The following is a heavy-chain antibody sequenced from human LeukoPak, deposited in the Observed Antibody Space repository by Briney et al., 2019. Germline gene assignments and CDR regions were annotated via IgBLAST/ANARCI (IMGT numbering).Heavy chain of an antibody. J-gene: IGHJ3*02. D-gene: IGHD6-19*01. CDR1: GFTFSDYY. CDR3: AGYSSGWFGAFHI. V-gene: IGHV3-11*04. CDR2: IISTGETI. Sequence: PGGSLRLSXAASGFTFSDYYMSWIRQAPGKGLEWLSYIISTGETIYYADSVKGRFTISRDNAKNSLYLQMNSLRAEDTAVYYCAGYSSGWFGAFHIWGQGTMVTVSS.